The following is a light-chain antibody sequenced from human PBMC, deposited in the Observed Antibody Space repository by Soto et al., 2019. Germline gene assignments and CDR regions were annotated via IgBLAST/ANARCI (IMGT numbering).Light chain of an antibody. J-gene: IGKJ1*01. CDR2: GAS. CDR3: QHHNSYSQT. Sequence: DIQMTQSPPTLSASVGDRVTITCRASQSIRHYLAGYQQRPGKAPKLLIYGASTLQSGVPSRFSGSGSGTEFTLTISSLQPDDFGTYFCQHHNSYSQTFGQGTKVEIK. V-gene: IGKV1-5*01. CDR1: QSIRHY.